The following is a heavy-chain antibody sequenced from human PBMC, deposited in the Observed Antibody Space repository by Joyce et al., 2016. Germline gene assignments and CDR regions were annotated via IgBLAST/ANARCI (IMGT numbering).Heavy chain of an antibody. CDR2: IYYSGST. V-gene: IGHV4-59*01. D-gene: IGHD3-22*01. J-gene: IGHJ4*02. CDR3: ARTVDSRGIRMYFFDF. Sequence: QVHLQESGPRLVRPSETLSLTCSVSGGPISDYYWSWIRQPPGKGLEWIGYIYYSGSTNYNSYLKSRVTMSVDTSKNQFSLNLSSVTAADTAVYYCARTVDSRGIRMYFFDFWGQGTLVTVSS. CDR1: GGPISDYY.